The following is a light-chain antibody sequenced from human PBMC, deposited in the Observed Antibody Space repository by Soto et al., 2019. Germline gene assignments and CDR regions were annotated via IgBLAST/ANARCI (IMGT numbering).Light chain of an antibody. CDR3: SSYTSSLSGSYV. CDR1: SSDVGGYNY. Sequence: QSVLTQPASVSGSPGQSITISCTGTSSDVGGYNYVSWYQQHPAKAPKLMIFEVSNRPSGISNRFSGSKSGNTASLTISGLQAEDEADYYCSSYTSSLSGSYVFGSGTKVTVL. V-gene: IGLV2-14*01. J-gene: IGLJ1*01. CDR2: EVS.